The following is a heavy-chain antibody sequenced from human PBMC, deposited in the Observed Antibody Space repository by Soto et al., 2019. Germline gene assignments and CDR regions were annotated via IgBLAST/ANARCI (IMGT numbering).Heavy chain of an antibody. Sequence: ASEKVSCKASGYTFTSYAMHWVRQAPGHRLEWMGWINAGNGNTKYSQTFQGRVTITRDTSASTAYMELNSLRAEDTAVYYCARGFSSGWSEIDYWGQRTLVTVSS. D-gene: IGHD6-19*01. V-gene: IGHV1-3*01. CDR3: ARGFSSGWSEIDY. J-gene: IGHJ4*02. CDR2: INAGNGNT. CDR1: GYTFTSYA.